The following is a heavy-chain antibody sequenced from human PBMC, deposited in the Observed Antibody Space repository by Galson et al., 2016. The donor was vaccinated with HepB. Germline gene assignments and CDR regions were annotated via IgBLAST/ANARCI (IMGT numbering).Heavy chain of an antibody. CDR1: GFTFGDHY. Sequence: SLRLSCAASGFTFGDHYMDWVRQAPGKGLEYVSTVSADGFATYYADSVKGRFTISRDNSKNTQYLQMSSLRPEDTALYYCVKDRGCPNCRYDYWGQGALVTVSS. V-gene: IGHV3-64D*06. J-gene: IGHJ4*02. D-gene: IGHD1-1*01. CDR3: VKDRGCPNCRYDY. CDR2: VSADGFAT.